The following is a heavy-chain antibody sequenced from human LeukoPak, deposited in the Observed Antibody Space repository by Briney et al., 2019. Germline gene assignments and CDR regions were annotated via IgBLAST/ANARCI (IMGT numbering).Heavy chain of an antibody. J-gene: IGHJ4*02. CDR3: AKPYSDYGLDY. D-gene: IGHD4/OR15-4a*01. CDR2: MSGSGRST. V-gene: IGHV3-23*01. Sequence: GGSLRLSCAVSGFTFTNYAMNWVRQAPGKGLEWVSAMSGSGRSTYYAGSVKGRFTISRDNSKNTLYLHMNNLRAEDTAVYYCAKPYSDYGLDYWGQGTLVTVSS. CDR1: GFTFTNYA.